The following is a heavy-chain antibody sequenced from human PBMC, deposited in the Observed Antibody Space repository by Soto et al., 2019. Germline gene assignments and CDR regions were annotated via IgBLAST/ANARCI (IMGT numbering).Heavy chain of an antibody. Sequence: ASVKVSCKASGYTFTGYCMHWVRQAPGQGLEWMGWINPNSGGTNYAQKFQGWVTMTRDTSISTAYMELSRLRSDDTAVYYCARVSIEAADGLSFDYWGQGTLVTVSS. CDR1: GYTFTGYC. D-gene: IGHD6-13*01. CDR3: ARVSIEAADGLSFDY. J-gene: IGHJ4*02. CDR2: INPNSGGT. V-gene: IGHV1-2*04.